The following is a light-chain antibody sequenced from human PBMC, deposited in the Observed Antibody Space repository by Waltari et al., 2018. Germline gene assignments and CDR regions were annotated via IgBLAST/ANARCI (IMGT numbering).Light chain of an antibody. CDR3: GTWDSSLSGAV. J-gene: IGLJ7*01. V-gene: IGLV1-51*02. Sequence: QSVLTQPPSVSAAPGQRVTISCPGGSSNIGKNYVSWYRQFPGTAPKLLSYEASERPSGIPGRFSGSKSGTSATLDITGLQAGDEADYYCGTWDSSLSGAVFGGGTHLTVL. CDR1: SSNIGKNY. CDR2: EAS.